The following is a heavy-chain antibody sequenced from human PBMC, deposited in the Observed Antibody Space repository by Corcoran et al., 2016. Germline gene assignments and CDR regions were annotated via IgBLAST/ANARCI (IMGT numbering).Heavy chain of an antibody. CDR3: ARDCSSTSCYIDYYYYGMDV. CDR1: GYTFTSYY. V-gene: IGHV1-46*01. CDR2: INPSGGST. J-gene: IGHJ6*02. D-gene: IGHD2-2*02. Sequence: QVQLVQSGAEVKKPGASVKVSCKASGYTFTSYYMHWVRQAPGQGLEWMGIINPSGGSTSYAQKFQGRVTMTRYTSTSTVYMELSSLRSEDTAVYYCARDCSSTSCYIDYYYYGMDVWGQGTTVTVSS.